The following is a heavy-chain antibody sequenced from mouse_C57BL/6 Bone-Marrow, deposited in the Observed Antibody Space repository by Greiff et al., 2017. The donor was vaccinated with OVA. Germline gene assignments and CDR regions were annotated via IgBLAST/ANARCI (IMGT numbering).Heavy chain of an antibody. D-gene: IGHD3-3*01. CDR2: ISYDGSN. CDR3: ARERKGRYYFDY. Sequence: VQLKESGPGLVKPSQSLSLTCSVTGYSITSGYYWNWIRQFPGNKLEWMGYISYDGSNNYNPSLKNRISITRDTSKNQFFLKLNSVTTEDTATYYCARERKGRYYFDYWGQGTTLTVSS. V-gene: IGHV3-6*01. J-gene: IGHJ2*01. CDR1: GYSITSGYY.